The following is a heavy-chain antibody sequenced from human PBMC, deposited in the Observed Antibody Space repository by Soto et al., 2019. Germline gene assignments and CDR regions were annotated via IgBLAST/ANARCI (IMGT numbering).Heavy chain of an antibody. J-gene: IGHJ4*02. Sequence: GPTLVNPTQTLTLTCTFSGFSLSTSGMCVSWIRQPPGRALEWLALIDWDDDKYYSTSLKTRLTISKDTSKNQVVLTMTNMDPVDTATYYCARTLYYYDSSGRTPRPFDYWGQGTLVTVSS. CDR1: GFSLSTSGMC. D-gene: IGHD3-22*01. CDR2: IDWDDDK. CDR3: ARTLYYYDSSGRTPRPFDY. V-gene: IGHV2-70*01.